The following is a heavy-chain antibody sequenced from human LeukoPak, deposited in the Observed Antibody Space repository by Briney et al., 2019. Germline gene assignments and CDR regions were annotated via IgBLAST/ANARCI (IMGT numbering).Heavy chain of an antibody. Sequence: TGGSLRLSCAASGFTFSSYAMHWVRQAPGKGLEWVAVISYDGSNKYYADSVKGRFTISRDNSKNTLYLQMNSLRAEDTAVYYCARDLRITIFDWGQGTLVTVSS. CDR2: ISYDGSNK. CDR1: GFTFSSYA. J-gene: IGHJ4*02. D-gene: IGHD3-9*01. V-gene: IGHV3-30-3*01. CDR3: ARDLRITIFD.